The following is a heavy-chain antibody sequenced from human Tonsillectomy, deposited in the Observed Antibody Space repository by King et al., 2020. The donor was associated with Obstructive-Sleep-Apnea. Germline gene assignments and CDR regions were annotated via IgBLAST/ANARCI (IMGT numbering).Heavy chain of an antibody. Sequence: VQLQESGPGLVKPSETLSLTCTVSGGSISSYYWSWIRQPPGKGLEWIGYIYYSGSTNYNPSLKSRVTISVDTSKNQFSLKLSSVTAADTAVYYCAREVVRGVIYYGMDVWGQGTTVTVSS. J-gene: IGHJ6*02. CDR1: GGSISSYY. CDR3: AREVVRGVIYYGMDV. D-gene: IGHD3-10*01. CDR2: IYYSGST. V-gene: IGHV4-59*01.